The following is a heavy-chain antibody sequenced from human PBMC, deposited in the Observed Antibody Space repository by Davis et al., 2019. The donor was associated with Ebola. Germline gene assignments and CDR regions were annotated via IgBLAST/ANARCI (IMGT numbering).Heavy chain of an antibody. CDR1: GFSLSTSGVG. CDR2: IYWNDDK. D-gene: IGHD3-3*01. J-gene: IGHJ4*02. CDR3: ARSYDFLYFDY. V-gene: IGHV2-5*01. Sequence: SGPTLVKPTQTLTLTCSFSGFSLSTSGVGVGWIRQPPGKALEWLALIYWNDDKRYSPSLRSRLAITKDTSKNQVVLTMTNMDPVDTATYYCARSYDFLYFDYWGQGTLVTVSS.